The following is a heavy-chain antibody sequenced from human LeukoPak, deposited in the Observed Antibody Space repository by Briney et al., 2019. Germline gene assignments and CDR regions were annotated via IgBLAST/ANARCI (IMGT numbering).Heavy chain of an antibody. J-gene: IGHJ6*03. V-gene: IGHV4-59*01. CDR2: IYYSGST. Sequence: SETLSLTCTVSGGSISSYYWSWIRQPPGKGLEWIGYIYYSGSTNYNPSLKSRVTISVDTSKNQFSLKLSSVTAADTAVYYCARTTTQRVKDYYYYVDVWGKGTTVTVSS. CDR1: GGSISSYY. CDR3: ARTTTQRVKDYYYYVDV. D-gene: IGHD1-1*01.